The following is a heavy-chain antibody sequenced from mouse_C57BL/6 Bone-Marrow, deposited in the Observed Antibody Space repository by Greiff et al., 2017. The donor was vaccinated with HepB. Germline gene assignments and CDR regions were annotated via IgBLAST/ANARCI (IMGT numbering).Heavy chain of an antibody. CDR1: GFTFSDYG. J-gene: IGHJ2*01. D-gene: IGHD1-1*01. V-gene: IGHV5-17*01. CDR3: ARPGTTPFDY. CDR2: ISSGSSTI. Sequence: EVKLVESGGGLVKPGGSLKLSCAASGFTFSDYGMHWVRQAPEKGLEWVAYISSGSSTIYYADTVKGRFTISRDNAKNTLFLQMTSLRSEDTAMYYCARPGTTPFDYWGQGTTLTVSS.